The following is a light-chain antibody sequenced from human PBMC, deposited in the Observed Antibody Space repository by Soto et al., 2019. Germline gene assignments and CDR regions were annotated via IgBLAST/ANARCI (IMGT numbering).Light chain of an antibody. J-gene: IGKJ2*01. CDR2: DAS. Sequence: LVLTQSPATLSLSPGESATXSCRASQSVSSSLAWYQQKPGQAPRLLIYDASHRATGIPARFSGSGSGTDFTLTISSLEPEDFAVYYCQQRSNWMFTFGQGTKLEIK. CDR3: QQRSNWMFT. V-gene: IGKV3-11*01. CDR1: QSVSSS.